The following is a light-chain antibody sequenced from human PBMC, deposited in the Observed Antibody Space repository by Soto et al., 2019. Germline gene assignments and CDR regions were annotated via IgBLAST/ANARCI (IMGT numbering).Light chain of an antibody. J-gene: IGLJ3*02. CDR3: ASWDVSLNAGV. CDR1: SSNIGSNA. Sequence: QSVLTQPPSASGTPGQTITISCSGGSSNIGSNAVNWYQQLPGTAPKLLIYTFAQRPSGVPDRFSGSKSGTSASLAISGLQSEDEADYYCASWDVSLNAGVFGGGTQLTVL. V-gene: IGLV1-44*01. CDR2: TFA.